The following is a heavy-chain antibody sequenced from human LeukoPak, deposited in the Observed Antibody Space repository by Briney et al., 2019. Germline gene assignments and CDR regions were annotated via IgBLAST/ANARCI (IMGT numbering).Heavy chain of an antibody. J-gene: IGHJ3*02. CDR1: GGSFSGYY. CDR2: INHSGST. V-gene: IGHV4-34*01. D-gene: IGHD6-6*01. Sequence: SETLSLTCAVYGGSFSGYYWSWIRQPPGKGLEWIGEINHSGSTNYNPSLKSRVTISVDTSKNQLSLKLSSVTAADTAVYYCARGRRQLVRYAFDIWGQGTMVTVSS. CDR3: ARGRRQLVRYAFDI.